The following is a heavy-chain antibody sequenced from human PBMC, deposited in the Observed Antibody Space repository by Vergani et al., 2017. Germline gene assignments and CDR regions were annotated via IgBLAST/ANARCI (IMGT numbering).Heavy chain of an antibody. J-gene: IGHJ5*01. CDR3: ARARCIETCYMSKWLDS. Sequence: DVHLAESGGGFFQPGGSLRLSCSASGFSFNSYWMHWVRQVPGKGLFWVSRIKSDGSITAYADSVKGRFTISRDNAQNTLYLQMNSLRVEDTGVYYCARARCIETCYMSKWLDSRGQGTLVTVSS. V-gene: IGHV3-74*03. CDR2: IKSDGSIT. D-gene: IGHD3-9*01. CDR1: GFSFNSYW.